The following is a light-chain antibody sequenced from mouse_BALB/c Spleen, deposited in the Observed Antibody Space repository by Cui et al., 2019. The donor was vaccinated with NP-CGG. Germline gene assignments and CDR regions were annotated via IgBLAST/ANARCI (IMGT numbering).Light chain of an antibody. CDR1: TGAVTTNNY. CDR3: ALWYSNHWV. J-gene: IGLJ1*01. V-gene: IGLV1*01. Sequence: QAVASQESTLTTSPGETVTLTSRSSTGAVTTNNYATWVQKNPIHLFPGLIGGTNNRAQGVPTSFPGPLIGDKAVLTITGAQTEDEAIYFCALWYSNHWVFGGGTKLTVL. CDR2: GTN.